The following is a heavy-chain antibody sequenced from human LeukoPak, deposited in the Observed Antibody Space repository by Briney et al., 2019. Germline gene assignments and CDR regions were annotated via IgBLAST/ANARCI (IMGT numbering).Heavy chain of an antibody. Sequence: PGGSLGLSCVASGFSFSRHDIHWVRQGTGKGLEWVSAISISGDKHYSDSVKGRFTISRADAENSVYLQMNSLRAGDTAVYFCAREPPTPGYWYYDLWGRGTLVTVSS. CDR2: ISISGDK. CDR3: AREPPTPGYWYYDL. J-gene: IGHJ2*01. V-gene: IGHV3-13*01. CDR1: GFSFSRHD. D-gene: IGHD2-15*01.